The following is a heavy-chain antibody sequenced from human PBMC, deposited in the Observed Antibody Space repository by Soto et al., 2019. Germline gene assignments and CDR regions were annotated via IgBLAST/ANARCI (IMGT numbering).Heavy chain of an antibody. CDR2: ISSSSSYI. D-gene: IGHD2-8*01. J-gene: IGHJ6*02. CDR3: ARYSRDDIVLMAGYYYYYYGMDV. Sequence: PGGSLRLSCAASGFTFSSYSMNWVRQAPGKGLEWVSSISSSSSYIYYADSVKGRFTISRDNAKNSLYLQMNSLRAEDTAVYYCARYSRDDIVLMAGYYYYYYGMDVWGQGTTVTVSS. CDR1: GFTFSSYS. V-gene: IGHV3-21*01.